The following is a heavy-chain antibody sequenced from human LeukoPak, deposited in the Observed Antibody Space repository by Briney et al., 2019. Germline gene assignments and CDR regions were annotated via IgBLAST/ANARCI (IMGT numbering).Heavy chain of an antibody. Sequence: PGGSLRLSCAASGFTFSSYSMNWVRQAPGKGLEWVSYISSSSSTIYYADSVKGRFTLSRDNAKNSLYLQMNSLRAEDTAVYYCARKQYSDYWGQGTLVTVSS. CDR2: ISSSSSTI. CDR3: ARKQYSDY. D-gene: IGHD5-12*01. CDR1: GFTFSSYS. V-gene: IGHV3-48*01. J-gene: IGHJ4*02.